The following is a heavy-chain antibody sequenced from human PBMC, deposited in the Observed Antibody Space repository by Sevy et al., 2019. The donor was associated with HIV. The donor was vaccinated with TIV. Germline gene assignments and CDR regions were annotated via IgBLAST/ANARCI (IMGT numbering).Heavy chain of an antibody. CDR2: IYYRGST. CDR3: ARAPGRLRSWDF. J-gene: IGHJ4*02. D-gene: IGHD3-3*01. Sequence: SETLSLTCTVSGGSISNYYWNWIRQPPGKGLEWIGYIYYRGSTSYNPSLKSRVTILTDTSNNQLSLTMSSVTAADTAVYYCARAPGRLRSWDFWGQGTLVTVSS. V-gene: IGHV4-59*13. CDR1: GGSISNYY.